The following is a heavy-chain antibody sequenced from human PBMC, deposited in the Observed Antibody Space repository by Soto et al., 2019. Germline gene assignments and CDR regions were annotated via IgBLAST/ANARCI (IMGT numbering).Heavy chain of an antibody. Sequence: LCVTCAVACGSSGDFCCRCILQSPEKGLEWLGDINHVGITNYNPSLKSRVSIPVDTSKSQFSLNLSSVTAADTAVNYCARAHDFGGGRQKPTDSWGQGTLVTVSP. J-gene: IGHJ4*02. D-gene: IGHD2-15*01. CDR2: INHVGIT. V-gene: IGHV4-34*01. CDR3: ARAHDFGGGRQKPTDS. CDR1: CGSSGDFC.